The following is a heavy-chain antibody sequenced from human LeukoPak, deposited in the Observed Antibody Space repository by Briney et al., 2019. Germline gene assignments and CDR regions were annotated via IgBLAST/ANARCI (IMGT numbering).Heavy chain of an antibody. V-gene: IGHV4-61*02. J-gene: IGHJ4*02. CDR1: GDSVSSDNYY. CDR2: VYISGTT. D-gene: IGHD5-18*01. Sequence: SETLSLTCSVSGDSVSSDNYYWNWIRQPAGKKLEWIGRVYISGTTNYDPLLKSRVTISLDTSKNQLSLNLRSVTAADTAVYYCARSRGRHSYGVDFELWGQGTLVTVSS. CDR3: ARSRGRHSYGVDFEL.